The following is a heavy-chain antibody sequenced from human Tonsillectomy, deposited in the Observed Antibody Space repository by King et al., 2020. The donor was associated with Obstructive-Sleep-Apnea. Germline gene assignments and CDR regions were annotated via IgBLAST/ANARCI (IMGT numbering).Heavy chain of an antibody. CDR2: ISDDESDK. CDR1: GFTFSSYA. D-gene: IGHD3-22*01. J-gene: IGHJ6*02. CDR3: ARYALPKTMIVGGMDV. V-gene: IGHV3-30*04. Sequence: VQLVESGGGVVQPGRSRGLTCAASGFTFSSYAIHWVRQAPGKGLEWVAFISDDESDKQYADSVKGRFTISRDNSKHTVYLQMTSVRVEDTAIYYCARYALPKTMIVGGMDVWGQGTTVTVSS.